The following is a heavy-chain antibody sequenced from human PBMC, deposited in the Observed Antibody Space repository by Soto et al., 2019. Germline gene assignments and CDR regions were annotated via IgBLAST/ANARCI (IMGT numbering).Heavy chain of an antibody. Sequence: QVQLVESGGGVVQPGRSLRLSCAASGFTFSSYAMHWVRQAPGKGLVWVAVISYDGSNKYYADSVKGRFTISIYNSSNPLYLHMNSLRAEDTAVYDCARVRGLGEAQAGAYGMDVWGQGTTVTVSS. D-gene: IGHD3-10*01. CDR1: GFTFSSYA. V-gene: IGHV3-30-3*01. CDR3: ARVRGLGEAQAGAYGMDV. J-gene: IGHJ6*02. CDR2: ISYDGSNK.